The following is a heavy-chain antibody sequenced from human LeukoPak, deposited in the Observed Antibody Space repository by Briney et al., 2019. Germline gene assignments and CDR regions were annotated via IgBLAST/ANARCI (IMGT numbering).Heavy chain of an antibody. D-gene: IGHD4-17*01. CDR3: ASDHMTTVTTLWVY. CDR2: ISAYNGNK. CDR1: GYTFTSYG. J-gene: IGHJ4*02. V-gene: IGHV1-18*01. Sequence: ASVKVSCKASGYTFTSYGISWVRQAPGQGLEWMGWISAYNGNKNYAQKLQGRVTMTTDTSTSTAYMEPRSLGSDDTAVYYCASDHMTTVTTLWVYWGQGTLVTVSS.